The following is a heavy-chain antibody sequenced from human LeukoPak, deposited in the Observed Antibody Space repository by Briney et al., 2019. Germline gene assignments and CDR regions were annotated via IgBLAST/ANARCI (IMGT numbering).Heavy chain of an antibody. V-gene: IGHV1-69*05. D-gene: IGHD1-26*01. CDR2: IIPIFGTA. Sequence: GSSVEVSCKASGGTFSSCAISWVRQAPGQGVEWMGGIIPIFGTANYAQKFQGRVTMTRDTSTSTVYMELSSLRYEDAAVYYCARDMKEKWELLGDHFDYWGQGTLVTVSS. CDR1: GGTFSSCA. CDR3: ARDMKEKWELLGDHFDY. J-gene: IGHJ4*02.